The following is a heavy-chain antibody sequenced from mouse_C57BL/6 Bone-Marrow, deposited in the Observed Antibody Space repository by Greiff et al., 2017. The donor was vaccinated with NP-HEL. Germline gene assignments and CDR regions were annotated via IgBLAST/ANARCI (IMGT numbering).Heavy chain of an antibody. V-gene: IGHV14-3*01. CDR2: IDPANGNT. CDR3: APIYDGYYERFAY. CDR1: GFNIKNTY. D-gene: IGHD2-3*01. J-gene: IGHJ3*01. Sequence: EVQLQESVAELVRPGASVKLSCTASGFNIKNTYMHWVKQRPEQGLEWIGRIDPANGNTKYAPKFQGKATITADTSSNTAYLQLSSLTSEDTAIYYCAPIYDGYYERFAYWGQGTLVTVSA.